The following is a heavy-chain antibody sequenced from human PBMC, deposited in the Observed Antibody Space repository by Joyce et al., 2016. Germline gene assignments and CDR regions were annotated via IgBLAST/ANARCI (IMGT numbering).Heavy chain of an antibody. CDR3: ARGPYCAAYCQTHGPFYFDR. J-gene: IGHJ4*02. CDR1: GFAFGNYW. V-gene: IGHV3-74*03. CDR2: LKREGTTT. Sequence: EARLVQSGGGFFQPGESLRLSCEASGFAFGNYWMYWVRQVPGKAPEWVYLLKREGTTTEYAASVEGRFTISRDNDKNTLYLDMNSLRVDDTAVFFCARGPYCAAYCQTHGPFYFDRWGQGTQVTVST. D-gene: IGHD2-21*01.